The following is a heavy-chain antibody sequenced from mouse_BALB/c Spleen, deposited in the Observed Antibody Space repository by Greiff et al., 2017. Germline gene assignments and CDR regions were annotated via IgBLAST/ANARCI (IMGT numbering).Heavy chain of an antibody. Sequence: EVQLQQSGAELVKPGASVKLSCTASGFNIKDTYMHWVKQRPEQGLEWIGRIDPANGNTKYDPKFQGKATITADTSSNTAYLQLSSLTSEDTAVYYCASNYGKGAMDYWGQGTSVTVSS. CDR1: GFNIKDTY. CDR2: IDPANGNT. CDR3: ASNYGKGAMDY. J-gene: IGHJ4*01. V-gene: IGHV14-3*02. D-gene: IGHD2-1*01.